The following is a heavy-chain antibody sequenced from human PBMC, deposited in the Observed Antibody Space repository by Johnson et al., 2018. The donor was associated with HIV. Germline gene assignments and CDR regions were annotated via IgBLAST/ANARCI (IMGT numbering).Heavy chain of an antibody. CDR1: GFTFSTYT. V-gene: IGHV3-20*04. CDR2: INWNGGST. Sequence: VQVLESGGGVVQPGRSLRLSCAASGFTFSTYTLHWVRLAPGKGLEWVSGINWNGGSTDYADSVKGRFTISRDNAKNSLYLQMNSLRAEDTALYYCARSRGFGGPGSPGAFDIWGQGTRVTVSS. CDR3: ARSRGFGGPGSPGAFDI. J-gene: IGHJ3*02. D-gene: IGHD3-10*01.